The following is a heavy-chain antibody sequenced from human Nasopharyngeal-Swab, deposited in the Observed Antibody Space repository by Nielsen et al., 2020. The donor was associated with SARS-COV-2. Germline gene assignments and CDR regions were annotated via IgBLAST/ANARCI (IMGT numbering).Heavy chain of an antibody. CDR2: IYHSGST. V-gene: IGHV4-30-2*01. J-gene: IGHJ3*02. Sequence: WIRQPPGKGLEWIGYIYHSGSTHYNPSLKSRVTISVDRSKNQFSLKLSSVTAADTAVYYCARGVYDSSGYLEVDAFDIWGQGTMVTVSS. D-gene: IGHD3-22*01. CDR3: ARGVYDSSGYLEVDAFDI.